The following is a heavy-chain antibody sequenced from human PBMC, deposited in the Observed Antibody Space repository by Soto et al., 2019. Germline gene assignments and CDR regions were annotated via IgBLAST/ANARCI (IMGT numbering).Heavy chain of an antibody. V-gene: IGHV4-30-2*06. Sequence: LSLTCSVSGVTISYGGYSWSWIRQSPGKGLEWLGYISHVETTYYNPSFQSRLSLSIDRTRNQFPLSLSSMTAADKAVYYCARGGGYESLDFWGQGIQDTVTS. CDR1: GVTISYGGYS. D-gene: IGHD3-3*01. CDR3: ARGGGYESLDF. J-gene: IGHJ4*02. CDR2: ISHVETT.